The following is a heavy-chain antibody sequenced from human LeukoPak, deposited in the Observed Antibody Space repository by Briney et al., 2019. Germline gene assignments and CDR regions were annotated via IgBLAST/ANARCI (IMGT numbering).Heavy chain of an antibody. CDR3: ARAGFDILTGYYDY. D-gene: IGHD3-9*01. J-gene: IGHJ4*02. CDR2: ISSSGSTI. Sequence: GGSLRLSCAASGFTFSSYEMNWVRQAPGKGLEWVSYISSSGSTIYYADSVKGRFTISRGNAKNSLYLQMNSLRAEGTAVYYCARAGFDILTGYYDYWGQGTLVTVSS. V-gene: IGHV3-48*03. CDR1: GFTFSSYE.